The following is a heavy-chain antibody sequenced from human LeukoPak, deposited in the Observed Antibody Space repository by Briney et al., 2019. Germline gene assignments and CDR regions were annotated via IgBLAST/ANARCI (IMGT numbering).Heavy chain of an antibody. D-gene: IGHD1-26*01. CDR2: IYHSGST. J-gene: IGHJ4*02. CDR1: GYSISSGYY. CDR3: ARVQIVGATTFDY. Sequence: SETLSLTCAVSGYSISSGYYWGWIRQPPGKGLEWIGSIYHSGSTYYNPSLKSRFTISVDTSKNQFSLKLSSVTAADTAVYYCARVQIVGATTFDYWGQGTLVTVSS. V-gene: IGHV4-38-2*01.